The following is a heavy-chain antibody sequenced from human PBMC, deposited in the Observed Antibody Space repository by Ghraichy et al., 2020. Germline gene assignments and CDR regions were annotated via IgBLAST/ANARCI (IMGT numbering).Heavy chain of an antibody. CDR1: GFTFDDYA. J-gene: IGHJ4*02. D-gene: IGHD1-26*01. CDR2: ISWNSGSI. Sequence: GGSLRLSCAASGFTFDDYAMHWVRQAPGKGLEWVSGISWNSGSIGYADSVKGRFTISRDNAKNSLYLQMNSLRAEDTALYYCAKDSRGELGTTSFIDYWGQGTLVTVSS. V-gene: IGHV3-9*01. CDR3: AKDSRGELGTTSFIDY.